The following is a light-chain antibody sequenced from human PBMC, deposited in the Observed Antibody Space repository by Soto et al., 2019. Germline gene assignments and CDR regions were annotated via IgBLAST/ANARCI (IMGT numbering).Light chain of an antibody. V-gene: IGKV3-20*01. CDR3: QQYGNSPA. CDR1: QSVSSSY. Sequence: EIVLTQSPGTLSLSPGERATLSCRASQSVSSSYFAWYQQKPGQAPRLLIYGASSRATGIPDRFSGSGSGTDFTLTISRLEPEDFAVYYCQQYGNSPAFGGGTMVEIK. J-gene: IGKJ4*01. CDR2: GAS.